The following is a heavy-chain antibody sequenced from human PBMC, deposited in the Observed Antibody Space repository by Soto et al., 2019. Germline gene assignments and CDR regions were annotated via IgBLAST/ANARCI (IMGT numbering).Heavy chain of an antibody. CDR3: ASGWFGEFVYYFDY. CDR1: GYTFTNYG. CDR2: IFAHNGNT. J-gene: IGHJ4*02. D-gene: IGHD3-10*01. V-gene: IGHV1-18*01. Sequence: ASVKVSCKASGYTFTNYGISWVRQAPGQGLEWMGWIFAHNGNTNYAQKLQGRVTMTTDTSTSTAYMELRSLGSDDTAVYYCASGWFGEFVYYFDYWGQGTLVTVSS.